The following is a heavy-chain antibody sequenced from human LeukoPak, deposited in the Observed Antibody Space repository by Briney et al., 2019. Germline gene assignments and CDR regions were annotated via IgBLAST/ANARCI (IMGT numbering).Heavy chain of an antibody. CDR1: GGTFSSYA. D-gene: IGHD2-15*01. J-gene: IGHJ6*02. CDR3: ARPRGYCSGGSCFRHYYYYGMDV. Sequence: SVKVSCKASGGTFSSYAISWVRQAPGQGLEWMGRIIPILGIANYAQKFQGRVTITADKSTSTAYMELSSLRSEGTAVYYCARPRGYCSGGSCFRHYYYYGMDVWGQGTTVTVSS. V-gene: IGHV1-69*04. CDR2: IIPILGIA.